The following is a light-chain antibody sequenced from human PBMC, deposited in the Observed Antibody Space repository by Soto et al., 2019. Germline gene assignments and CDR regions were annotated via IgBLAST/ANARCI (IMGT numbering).Light chain of an antibody. V-gene: IGKV1-5*03. CDR2: KAS. CDR3: QQYNTYPYT. J-gene: IGKJ2*01. CDR1: QSISSW. Sequence: DIQMTQSPSTLSASIGDRVTITCRASQSISSWLAWYQQKPGKAPKLLIYKASTLESGVPSRFSGSGSGTEFTLTISSLQPDDFATYYCQQYNTYPYTFGQGTKLEIK.